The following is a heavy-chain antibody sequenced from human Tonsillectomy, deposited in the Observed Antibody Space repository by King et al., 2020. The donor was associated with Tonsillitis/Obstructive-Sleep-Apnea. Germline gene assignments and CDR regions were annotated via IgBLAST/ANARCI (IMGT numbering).Heavy chain of an antibody. D-gene: IGHD3-10*01. J-gene: IGHJ5*02. CDR3: AKTWSYSFDP. CDR2: LRGIENTI. V-gene: IGHV3-23*04. Sequence: VQLVESGGGLVQPGGSLRLSCAAAGFTFSSNSMSWVRQAPGKGVEWVSALRGIENTIYYADSVKGRFTISRDNSKNTLYLQMNSLRAEDTALYYCAKTWSYSFDPWGQGTLVTVSS. CDR1: GFTFSSNS.